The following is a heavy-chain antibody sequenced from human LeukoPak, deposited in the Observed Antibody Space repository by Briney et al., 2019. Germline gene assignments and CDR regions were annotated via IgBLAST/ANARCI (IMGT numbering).Heavy chain of an antibody. CDR2: ISGSGGST. CDR1: GFTFSSYS. Sequence: PGGSLRLSCAASGFTFSSYSMNWVRQAPGKGLEWVSAISGSGGSTYYADSVKGRFTISRDNSKNTLYLQMNSLRAEDTAVYYCAKDLLVKQWLARGVDYWGQGTLVTVSS. D-gene: IGHD6-19*01. J-gene: IGHJ4*02. CDR3: AKDLLVKQWLARGVDY. V-gene: IGHV3-23*01.